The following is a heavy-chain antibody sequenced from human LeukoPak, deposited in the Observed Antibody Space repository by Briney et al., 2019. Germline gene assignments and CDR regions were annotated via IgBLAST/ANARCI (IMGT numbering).Heavy chain of an antibody. V-gene: IGHV4-34*01. D-gene: IGHD5-18*01. CDR2: INHSGST. CDR3: ARGRGYNAFDI. J-gene: IGHJ3*02. CDR1: GGSFSGYY. Sequence: SETLSLTCAVYGGSFSGYYWSWIGQPPGKWLDWIGEINHSGSTNYNPSPKSRVTISVDTSKNQFSLKLSSVTAADTAVYYCARGRGYNAFDIWGQGTMVTVSS.